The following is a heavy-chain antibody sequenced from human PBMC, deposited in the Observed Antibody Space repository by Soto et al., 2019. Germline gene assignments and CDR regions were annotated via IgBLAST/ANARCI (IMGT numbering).Heavy chain of an antibody. Sequence: EVRLVESGGGLVRPGGSLRLSCAASGFTFSKFWMHWVRQAPGKGLVWVSRMNSDGSSTTYADSVKGRFTISRDNAKNTLYLQVNSVRGEDAGVYYCVREDSGSYYWIDYWGQGTLVTVSS. V-gene: IGHV3-74*01. D-gene: IGHD1-26*01. CDR1: GFTFSKFW. CDR3: VREDSGSYYWIDY. CDR2: MNSDGSST. J-gene: IGHJ4*02.